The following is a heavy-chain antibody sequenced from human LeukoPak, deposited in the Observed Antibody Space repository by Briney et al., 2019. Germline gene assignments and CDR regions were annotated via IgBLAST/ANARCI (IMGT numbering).Heavy chain of an antibody. J-gene: IGHJ6*03. V-gene: IGHV4-59*01. CDR2: IDHSGST. CDR3: AREYFSANYFFYYMDV. D-gene: IGHD3-3*01. Sequence: SETLSLTCTVSGGSFSRYFWTWIRQTPGKGLEWISYIDHSGSTNYSPSLQSRVTISIDTSKNQFSLKLNSVTAADTAVYYCAREYFSANYFFYYMDVWGTGTTVTVSS. CDR1: GGSFSRYF.